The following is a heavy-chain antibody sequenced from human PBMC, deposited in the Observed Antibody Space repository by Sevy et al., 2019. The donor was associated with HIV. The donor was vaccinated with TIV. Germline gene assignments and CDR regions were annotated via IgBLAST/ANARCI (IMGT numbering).Heavy chain of an antibody. V-gene: IGHV3-7*01. CDR2: IKQDGSEK. CDR1: GLIFSNYW. J-gene: IGHJ6*02. CDR3: VRAGGDTVVVTTAIGILVMDV. Sequence: GGSLRLSCSASGLIFSNYWMSWVRQAPGKGLEWVANIKQDGSEKYYGDSVKGRFSISRDNAKNLVYLKMDSLRVEDTVVYYCVRAGGDTVVVTTAIGILVMDVWGQGTTVTVSS. D-gene: IGHD2-2*01.